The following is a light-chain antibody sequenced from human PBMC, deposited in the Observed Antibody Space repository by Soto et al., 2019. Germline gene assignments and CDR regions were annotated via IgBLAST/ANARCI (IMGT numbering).Light chain of an antibody. V-gene: IGKV2-28*01. J-gene: IGKJ2*01. Sequence: DIVMTQSPLSLPVTPGEPASISCRSSQSLLHSDGYNYLDWYLQKPGQSPHLLMSLTSSRASGVPDRFSGSGSGTDFTLKISRVEAEDVGVYYCMQALHFPYTFGQGTKLEIK. CDR3: MQALHFPYT. CDR2: LTS. CDR1: QSLLHSDGYNY.